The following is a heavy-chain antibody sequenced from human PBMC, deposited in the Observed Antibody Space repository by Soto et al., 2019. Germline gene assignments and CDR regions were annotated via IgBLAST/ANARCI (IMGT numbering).Heavy chain of an antibody. Sequence: GESLKISCQVSGYSFTTNWIAWVRQRPGKGLEWMGSIFPDDSDTRYSPSFQGQVTISVDKAVTTAYLQWSSLKASDSAMYYCARLIGSSSWFDLWGQGALVTVSS. D-gene: IGHD2-2*01. CDR3: ARLIGSSSWFDL. V-gene: IGHV5-51*01. CDR1: GYSFTTNW. J-gene: IGHJ5*02. CDR2: IFPDDSDT.